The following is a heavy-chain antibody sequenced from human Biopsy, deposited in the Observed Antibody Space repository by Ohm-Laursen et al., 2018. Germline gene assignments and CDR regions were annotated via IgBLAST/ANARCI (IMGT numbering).Heavy chain of an antibody. V-gene: IGHV4-34*01. Sequence: SDTLSLTCAVYGGTNSGYYLSWIRQPPGKGMDGLGEGHHDGSANYNPSLKIRVTISGDMSKNQFSLKLSWVTAADTAVYYCARVIVPSLHCSNGVCPIRWFDPWGQGTLVTVFS. D-gene: IGHD2-2*01. CDR1: GGTNSGYY. CDR3: ARVIVPSLHCSNGVCPIRWFDP. J-gene: IGHJ5*02. CDR2: GHHDGSA.